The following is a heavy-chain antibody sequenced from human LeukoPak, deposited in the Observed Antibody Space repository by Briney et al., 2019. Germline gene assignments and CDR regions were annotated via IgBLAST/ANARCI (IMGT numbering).Heavy chain of an antibody. CDR2: IYTSGST. CDR3: ARDTATYYYYYYMDV. V-gene: IGHV4-61*02. CDR1: GGSISSGSYY. Sequence: SQTLSLTCTVSGGSISSGSYYWSWIRQPAGKGLEWIGRIYTSGSTNYNPSLKSRVTISVDTSKNQFSLKLSSVTAADTAVYYCARDTATYYYYYYMDVWGKGTTVTISS. J-gene: IGHJ6*03. D-gene: IGHD5-18*01.